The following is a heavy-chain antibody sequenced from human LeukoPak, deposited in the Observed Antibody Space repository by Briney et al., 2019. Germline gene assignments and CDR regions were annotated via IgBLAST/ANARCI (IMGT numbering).Heavy chain of an antibody. D-gene: IGHD2-2*01. J-gene: IGHJ4*02. CDR1: GYTFTGYY. V-gene: IGHV1-2*02. Sequence: ASVKVSCKASGYTFTGYYMHWVRQAPGQGLEWMGWINPNSGGTNFAQKFQGRVTMTRDTSLSTAYMELRRLGSDDTAVYYCARGTRIVVTPPKTYWGQGTLVTVSS. CDR2: INPNSGGT. CDR3: ARGTRIVVTPPKTY.